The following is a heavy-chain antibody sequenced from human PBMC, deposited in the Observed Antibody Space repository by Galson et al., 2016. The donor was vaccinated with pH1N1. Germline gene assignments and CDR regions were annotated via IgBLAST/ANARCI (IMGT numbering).Heavy chain of an antibody. D-gene: IGHD1-26*01. J-gene: IGHJ4*02. V-gene: IGHV2-5*02. CDR2: IYWDGDR. CDR3: AHSAPRIVGAPPPRDFDY. Sequence: PALVKPTQTLTLTCTFSGFSLSTSGVGVGWIRQPPGKALGWLALIYWDGDRRYSPSLKSKLAITKDTSRNQVVLRMTNMDPVDSATSYCAHSAPRIVGAPPPRDFDYWGQGTLVTVYS. CDR1: GFSLSTSGVG.